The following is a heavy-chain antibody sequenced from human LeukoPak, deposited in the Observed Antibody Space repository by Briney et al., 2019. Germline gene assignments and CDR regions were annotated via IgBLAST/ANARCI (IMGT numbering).Heavy chain of an antibody. Sequence: GGSLRLSSAASGSTFSSYGMHWVRQAPSKGLEWEAVISYDGSNKYYADSVKGRFTISRDNSKNTLYLQMNSLRAEDTAVYYCAKDGVQLWYYFDYWGQGTLVTVSS. CDR2: ISYDGSNK. J-gene: IGHJ4*02. D-gene: IGHD5-18*01. CDR3: AKDGVQLWYYFDY. V-gene: IGHV3-30*18. CDR1: GSTFSSYG.